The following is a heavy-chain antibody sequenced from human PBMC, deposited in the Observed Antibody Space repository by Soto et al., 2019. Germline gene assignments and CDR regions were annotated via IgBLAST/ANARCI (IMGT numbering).Heavy chain of an antibody. J-gene: IGHJ6*03. CDR3: ARDGLDCTSTGCYNYYSYYFMDV. CDR1: GFIFSGFG. Sequence: GGSLRLSCAASGFIFSGFGMNWVRQAPGKGLEWVSYISGTTSSIYYADSVKGRFTISRDNAKISLYLQMNSLRPEDSAVYYCARDGLDCTSTGCYNYYSYYFMDVWGTGTTVTVSS. D-gene: IGHD2-2*01. V-gene: IGHV3-48*04. CDR2: ISGTTSSI.